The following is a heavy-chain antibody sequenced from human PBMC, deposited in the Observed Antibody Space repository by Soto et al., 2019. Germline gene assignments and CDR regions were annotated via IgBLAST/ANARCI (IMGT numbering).Heavy chain of an antibody. D-gene: IGHD3-3*01. V-gene: IGHV4-38-2*01. CDR2: IYHSGST. CDR1: GYSISSGYY. J-gene: IGHJ5*02. CDR3: ARVLTIFGVVTWFDP. Sequence: KTSETLSLTCAVSGYSISSGYYWGWIRQPPGKGLEWTGSIYHSGSTYYNPSLKSRVTISVDTSKNQFSLKLSSVTAADTAVYYCARVLTIFGVVTWFDPWGQGTLVTVSS.